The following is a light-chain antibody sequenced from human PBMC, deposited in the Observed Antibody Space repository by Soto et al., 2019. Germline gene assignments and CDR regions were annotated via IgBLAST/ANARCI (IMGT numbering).Light chain of an antibody. CDR2: KVS. CDR3: MQAIYWPFT. CDR1: QSLVYSDGDTF. J-gene: IGKJ3*01. Sequence: DVVLTQSPLFLPVTLGQPASISCRSSQSLVYSDGDTFLSWFQQRPGQSPRRLIYKVSNRDTGVPVRFSGSGSGTDVTLKIGRVEAEDVGVYFCMQAIYWPFTFGPGTKVDIK. V-gene: IGKV2-30*01.